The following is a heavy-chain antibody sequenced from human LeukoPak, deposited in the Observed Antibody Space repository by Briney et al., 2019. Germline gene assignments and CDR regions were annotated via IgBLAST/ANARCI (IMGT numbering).Heavy chain of an antibody. CDR1: GFTFSNAW. CDR2: IKSKTDGGTK. J-gene: IGHJ4*02. V-gene: IGHV3-15*01. CDR3: TRDLAF. Sequence: GGSLRLSCAASGFTFSNAWMAWVRQAPGKGLEWVGRIKSKTDGGTKDYAAPVKGRFTISRDDSKSTLYLHMNSLKIEDTAVYYCTRDLAFWGQGTLVIVSS.